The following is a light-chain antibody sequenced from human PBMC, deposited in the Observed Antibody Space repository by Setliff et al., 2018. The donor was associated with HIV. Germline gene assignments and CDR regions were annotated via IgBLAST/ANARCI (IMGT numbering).Light chain of an antibody. V-gene: IGLV2-8*01. CDR1: SSDVGAYTY. J-gene: IGLJ1*01. CDR2: EVN. Sequence: PSASGSPGQSVSISCTGTSSDVGAYTYVSWYQQRPGKAPKLMLYEVNKRPSGVPDRFSGSKSGSSASLAISGLQSEDEGDYNCAAWDDSLNGFVFGTGTKVT. CDR3: AAWDDSLNGFV.